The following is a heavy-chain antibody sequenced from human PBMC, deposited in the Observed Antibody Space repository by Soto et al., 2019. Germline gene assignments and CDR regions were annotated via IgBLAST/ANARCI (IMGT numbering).Heavy chain of an antibody. CDR1: GDSVSSNSAA. D-gene: IGHD2-2*01. CDR3: AREDIVVVPAARGNWFDP. J-gene: IGHJ5*02. Sequence: SQTLSLTCAISGDSVSSNSAAWNWIRQSPSRGLEWLGRTYYRSKLYNDYAVSVKGRIAINPDTSKNQFSLQLNSVTPEDTAVYYWAREDIVVVPAARGNWFDPWGQGTLVTVSS. V-gene: IGHV6-1*01. CDR2: TYYRSKLYN.